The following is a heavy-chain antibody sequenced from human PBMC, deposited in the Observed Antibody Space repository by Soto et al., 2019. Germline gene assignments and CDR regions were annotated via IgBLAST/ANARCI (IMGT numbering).Heavy chain of an antibody. V-gene: IGHV4-59*01. CDR2: IYYSGST. D-gene: IGHD3-10*01. CDR3: ARDLRDNTMVRGVIITNWFDP. J-gene: IGHJ5*02. CDR1: GGSISSYY. Sequence: SETLSLTCTVSGGSISSYYWSWIRQPPGKGLEWIGYIYYSGSTNYNPSLKSRVTISVDTSKNQFSLKLSSVTAADTAVYYCARDLRDNTMVRGVIITNWFDPWGQGTLVTVSS.